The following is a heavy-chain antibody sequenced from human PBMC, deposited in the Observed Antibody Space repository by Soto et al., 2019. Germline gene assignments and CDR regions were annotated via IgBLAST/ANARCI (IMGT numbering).Heavy chain of an antibody. Sequence: ESGGGVVQPGRSLRLSCAASGFTFSSYGMHWVRQAPGKGLEWVAVIWYDGSNKYYADSVKGRFTISRDNSKNTLYLQMNSLRAEDTAVYYCAREYYDSSGYYSHYYGMDVWGQGTTVTVSS. V-gene: IGHV3-33*01. CDR3: AREYYDSSGYYSHYYGMDV. J-gene: IGHJ6*02. D-gene: IGHD3-22*01. CDR1: GFTFSSYG. CDR2: IWYDGSNK.